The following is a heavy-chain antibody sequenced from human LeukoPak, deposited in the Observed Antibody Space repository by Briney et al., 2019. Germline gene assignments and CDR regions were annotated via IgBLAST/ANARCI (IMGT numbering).Heavy chain of an antibody. J-gene: IGHJ4*02. CDR3: ARGSVDLRSGWDWLY. Sequence: PGGSPRLSCAASGFTFSSDSMNWVRQGPGKGLEWVSFISGSSGVIYYADSVKGRFTISRDNAKNSLYLQMNSLRAEDTAVYYCARGSVDLRSGWDWLYWGQGSLVTVSS. CDR1: GFTFSSDS. CDR2: ISGSSGVI. V-gene: IGHV3-48*01. D-gene: IGHD6-19*01.